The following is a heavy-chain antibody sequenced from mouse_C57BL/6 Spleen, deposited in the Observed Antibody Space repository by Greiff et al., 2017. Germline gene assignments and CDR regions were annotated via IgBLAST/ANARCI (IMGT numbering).Heavy chain of an antibody. CDR2: IDPEDGGT. CDR1: GFNIKAYY. V-gene: IGHV14-2*01. D-gene: IGHD2-1*01. CDR3: SGYGNYAYFDV. Sequence: EVQVVESGAELVKPGASVKLSCTASGFNIKAYYIHWVKQRTEQGLEWIGRIDPEDGGTKYAPTFQGKATITADTSSNTAYLQLSSLTSEDTAVNDCSGYGNYAYFDVWGTGTTVTVSS. J-gene: IGHJ1*03.